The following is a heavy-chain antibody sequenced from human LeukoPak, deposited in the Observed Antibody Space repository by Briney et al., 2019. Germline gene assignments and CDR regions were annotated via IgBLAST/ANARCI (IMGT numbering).Heavy chain of an antibody. D-gene: IGHD1-26*01. V-gene: IGHV3-23*01. CDR1: GFTFSSYA. CDR2: IIGSGGYT. CDR3: VKLRGIYLDFDS. J-gene: IGHJ4*02. Sequence: GGSLRLSCAASGFTFSSYAMSWVRQAPGKGLEWVSAIIGSGGYTYYADSVKGRFTISRDNSKNTLSLQMDSLRAEDTAVYYCVKLRGIYLDFDSWGQGTLVTVPS.